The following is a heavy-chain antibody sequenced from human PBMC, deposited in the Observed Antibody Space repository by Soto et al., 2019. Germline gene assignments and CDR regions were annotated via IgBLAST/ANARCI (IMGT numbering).Heavy chain of an antibody. Sequence: ESGGGLVQPGGSLRLSCAASGFTFSSYGMHWVRQAPGKGLEWVAVISYDGSNKYYADSVKGRFTISRDNSKNTLYLQMNSLRAEDTAVYYCAKVYDFWSGYYFDYWGQGTLVTVSS. D-gene: IGHD3-3*01. J-gene: IGHJ4*02. V-gene: IGHV3-30*18. CDR1: GFTFSSYG. CDR3: AKVYDFWSGYYFDY. CDR2: ISYDGSNK.